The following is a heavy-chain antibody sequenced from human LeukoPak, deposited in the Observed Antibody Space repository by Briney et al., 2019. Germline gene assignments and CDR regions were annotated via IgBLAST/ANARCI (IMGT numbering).Heavy chain of an antibody. CDR3: ARLITFGGVEFDP. J-gene: IGHJ5*02. Sequence: GESLKISCKGSGYSFTTYWIGWVRQMPGKGLEWMGIIYPGDSDARYGPSFQGQVTISVDKSINTAYLQWSSLKASDTAMYYCARLITFGGVEFDPWGQGTLVTVSS. CDR2: IYPGDSDA. D-gene: IGHD3-16*01. CDR1: GYSFTTYW. V-gene: IGHV5-51*01.